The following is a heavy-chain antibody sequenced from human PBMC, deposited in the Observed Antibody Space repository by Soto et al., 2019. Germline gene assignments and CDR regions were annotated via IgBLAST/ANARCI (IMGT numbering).Heavy chain of an antibody. V-gene: IGHV3-9*01. D-gene: IGHD3-10*01. J-gene: IGHJ3*02. CDR3: AKDVQRVYGSVGDAFDI. Sequence: GGSLRLSCAASGFTFDDYAMHWVRQAPGKGLEWVSGISWNRGSIGYADSVKGRFTISRDNAKNSLYLQMNSLRAEDTALYYCAKDVQRVYGSVGDAFDIWGQGTMVTVSS. CDR1: GFTFDDYA. CDR2: ISWNRGSI.